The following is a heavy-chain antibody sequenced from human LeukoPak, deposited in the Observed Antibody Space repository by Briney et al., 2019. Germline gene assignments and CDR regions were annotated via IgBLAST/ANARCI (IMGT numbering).Heavy chain of an antibody. V-gene: IGHV4-4*07. J-gene: IGHJ6*03. Sequence: SETLSLTCTVSGGSISSYYWSWIRQPAGKGLEWIGRIYTSGSTNYNPSLKSRVTMSVDTSKNQLSLKLSSVTAADTAVYYCARLSVVPAAMQFYYYYHMDVWGKGTTVTVSS. CDR3: ARLSVVPAAMQFYYYYHMDV. D-gene: IGHD2-2*01. CDR1: GGSISSYY. CDR2: IYTSGST.